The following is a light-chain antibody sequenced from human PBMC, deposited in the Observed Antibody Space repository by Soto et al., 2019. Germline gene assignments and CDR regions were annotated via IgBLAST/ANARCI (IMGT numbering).Light chain of an antibody. CDR1: SRDVDDYNY. J-gene: IGLJ1*01. CDR3: SSSGGTFYV. Sequence: QSALTQPRAVSGSRGQSVSISCTGTSRDVDDYNYVSWFQQHPGKAPKLMIYDVSERPSGVPDRFSGSKSGNTASLTISGLQAEDEADYYCSSSGGTFYVFGPGTKVTVL. V-gene: IGLV2-11*01. CDR2: DVS.